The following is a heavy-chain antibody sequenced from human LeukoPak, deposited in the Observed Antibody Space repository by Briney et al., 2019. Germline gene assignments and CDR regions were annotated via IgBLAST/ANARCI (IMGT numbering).Heavy chain of an antibody. J-gene: IGHJ4*02. CDR3: ARDRVRMTDFDY. CDR2: ISYSGST. Sequence: PSETLSLTCTVSGGSISSSSHYWGWIRQPPGKGQEWIGSISYSGSTYYNPSLESRVTILVDTSKNQFSLKLSSVTAADTAVYYCARDRVRMTDFDYWGQGTLVTVSS. V-gene: IGHV4-39*07. D-gene: IGHD2-15*01. CDR1: GGSISSSSHY.